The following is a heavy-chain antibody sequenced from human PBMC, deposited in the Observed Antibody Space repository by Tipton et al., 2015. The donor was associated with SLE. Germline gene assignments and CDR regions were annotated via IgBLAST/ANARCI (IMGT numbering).Heavy chain of an antibody. J-gene: IGHJ4*02. D-gene: IGHD3-16*01. CDR1: GESFNGYF. Sequence: LRLSCAVYGESFNGYFWTWIRQPPGKGLEWIAEIIHSGATNYNPSLRSRVTISVDMSKNQVPLKLSSVTAADTAVFYCAGSAGGPLDYWGQGIQVTVSS. V-gene: IGHV4-34*12. CDR3: AGSAGGPLDY. CDR2: IIHSGAT.